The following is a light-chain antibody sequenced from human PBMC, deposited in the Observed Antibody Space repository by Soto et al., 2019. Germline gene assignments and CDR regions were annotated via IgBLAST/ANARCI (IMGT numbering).Light chain of an antibody. V-gene: IGLV2-8*01. Sequence: QSVLTQPPSASGSPGQSVTISCTGTSSDVGGYNYVSWYQQHPGKAPKIIIYEVSKRPSGVPDRFSGSKSGSTASLTVSGLQAEDEADYYCSSYAGSNIHYVFGTGTKVTVL. CDR1: SSDVGGYNY. CDR2: EVS. J-gene: IGLJ1*01. CDR3: SSYAGSNIHYV.